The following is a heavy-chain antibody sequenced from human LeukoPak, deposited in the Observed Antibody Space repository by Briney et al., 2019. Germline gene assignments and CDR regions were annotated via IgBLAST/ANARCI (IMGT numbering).Heavy chain of an antibody. J-gene: IGHJ6*03. Sequence: GGSLRLSCAASGFTFSSHGMSWVRQAPGKGLEWVSTISGSGDNTYYADSVKGRFTISRDNAKNSLYLQMNSLRAEDTAVYYCASLLITVPTYYYYMDVWGKGTTVTISS. D-gene: IGHD1-20*01. CDR2: ISGSGDNT. V-gene: IGHV3-23*01. CDR1: GFTFSSHG. CDR3: ASLLITVPTYYYYMDV.